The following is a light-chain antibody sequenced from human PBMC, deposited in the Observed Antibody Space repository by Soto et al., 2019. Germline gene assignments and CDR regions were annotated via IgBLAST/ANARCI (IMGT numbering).Light chain of an antibody. CDR1: QSPSGW. CDR2: KAS. CDR3: QQWIGFSWT. J-gene: IGKJ1*01. Sequence: DIQLTQSPSTLSASVGDRVVITCRASQSPSGWLAWYQQQPGKAPKLLIYKASTLVIGVPSRFRGSGSGTECTLTISSLQPDDFATYYFQQWIGFSWTCGQGTKVEI. V-gene: IGKV1-5*03.